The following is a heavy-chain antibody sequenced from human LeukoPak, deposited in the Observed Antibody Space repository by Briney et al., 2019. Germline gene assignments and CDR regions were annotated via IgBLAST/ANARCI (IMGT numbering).Heavy chain of an antibody. CDR1: GYSFTDYY. Sequence: ASVKVSCKPSGYSFTDYYMHWVRQAPGQGLEWMGWINPNSGGTSSAQKFQGRVTMTRDTSITTVYMEVSWLTSDDTAIYYCARADRLHGGPYLIGPWGQGTLVTVSS. CDR3: ARADRLHGGPYLIGP. CDR2: INPNSGGT. J-gene: IGHJ5*02. V-gene: IGHV1-2*02. D-gene: IGHD2-21*01.